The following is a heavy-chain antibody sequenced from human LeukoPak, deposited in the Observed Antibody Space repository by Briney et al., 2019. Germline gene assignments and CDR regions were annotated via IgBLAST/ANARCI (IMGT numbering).Heavy chain of an antibody. CDR3: AELGITMIGGV. J-gene: IGHJ6*04. Sequence: SETLSLTCTVSGGSISSYYWNWIRQPPGKGLEWIGYIYYSGSTNYNPSLKSRVTISLDTSKNQFSLKLSSVTAADTAVYYCAELGITMIGGVWGKGTTVTISS. V-gene: IGHV4-59*12. CDR2: IYYSGST. CDR1: GGSISSYY. D-gene: IGHD3-10*02.